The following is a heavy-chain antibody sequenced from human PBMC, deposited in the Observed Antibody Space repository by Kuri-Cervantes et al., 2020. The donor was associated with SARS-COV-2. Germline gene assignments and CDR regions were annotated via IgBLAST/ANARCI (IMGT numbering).Heavy chain of an antibody. CDR1: GGTFSSYA. Sequence: ASVKVSCKASGGTFSSYAISWVRQAPGQGLEWMGWISADNGGTNYAQKLQGRVTLTTDTSTNTAYMELRSLRSDDTAVYYCARIYYDGSGYYENFDYWGQGTLVTVSS. D-gene: IGHD3-22*01. J-gene: IGHJ4*02. CDR2: ISADNGGT. V-gene: IGHV1-18*01. CDR3: ARIYYDGSGYYENFDY.